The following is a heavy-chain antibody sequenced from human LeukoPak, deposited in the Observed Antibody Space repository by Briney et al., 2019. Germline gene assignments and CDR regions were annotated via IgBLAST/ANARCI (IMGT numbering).Heavy chain of an antibody. CDR2: IYYSVST. J-gene: IGHJ6*02. Sequence: PSETLSLTCTVSGGSISSYYWSCIRQPPGKGLEWIGYIYYSVSTNYNPSLKSRVTISVDTSKNQFSLKLSSVTAADTAVYYCARRPRGDYYDSSGYNYYGMDVWGQGTTVTVSS. V-gene: IGHV4-59*08. CDR1: GGSISSYY. CDR3: ARRPRGDYYDSSGYNYYGMDV. D-gene: IGHD3-22*01.